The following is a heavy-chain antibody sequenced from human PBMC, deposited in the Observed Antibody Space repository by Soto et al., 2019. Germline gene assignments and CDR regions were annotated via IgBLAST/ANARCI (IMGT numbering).Heavy chain of an antibody. V-gene: IGHV4-39*01. J-gene: IGHJ3*01. CDR2: IYSSGST. Sequence: QLQLQESGPGLVKPSETLSLTCTVSGGSISSSSYYWGWIRQPPGKGLEWVGSIYSSGSTYYNPSLKSRVTISVDTSRNPISLKRSSATAADTAVYYCANPVSSGYQSFEVWGQGTMVTVSS. CDR1: GGSISSSSYY. CDR3: ANPVSSGYQSFEV. D-gene: IGHD3-22*01.